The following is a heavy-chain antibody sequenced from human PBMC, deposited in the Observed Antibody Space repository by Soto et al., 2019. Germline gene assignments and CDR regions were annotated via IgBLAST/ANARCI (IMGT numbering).Heavy chain of an antibody. CDR3: ARGRYCLTGRCFPNWFDS. CDR1: GDSISTVVYF. D-gene: IGHD2-15*01. CDR2: IYKSATT. J-gene: IGHJ5*01. V-gene: IGHV4-30-4*01. Sequence: SETLSLTCSVSGDSISTVVYFWAWIRQPPGQALEYIGYIYKSATTYYNPSFESRVAISLDTSKSQFSLNVTSVTAADTAVYFCARGRYCLTGRCFPNWFDSWGQGTLVTVSS.